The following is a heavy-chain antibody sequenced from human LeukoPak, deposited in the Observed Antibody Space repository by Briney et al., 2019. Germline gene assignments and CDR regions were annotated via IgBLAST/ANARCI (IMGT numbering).Heavy chain of an antibody. V-gene: IGHV5-51*01. CDR3: ARGIVVVVAATRRTNWFDP. J-gene: IGHJ5*02. Sequence: GGSLQISCKGSGYIFTSYWIGWVRQMPGKGLEWMGIIYPGDSDTRYSPSFQGQVTISADKSISTAYLQWSSLKASDTAMYYCARGIVVVVAATRRTNWFDPWGQGTLVTVSS. CDR1: GYIFTSYW. D-gene: IGHD2-15*01. CDR2: IYPGDSDT.